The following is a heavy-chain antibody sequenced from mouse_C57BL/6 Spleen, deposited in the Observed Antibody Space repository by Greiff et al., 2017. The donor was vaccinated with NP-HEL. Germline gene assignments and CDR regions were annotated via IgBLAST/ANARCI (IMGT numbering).Heavy chain of an antibody. CDR3: ARTGDSSGYSYAMDY. V-gene: IGHV5-17*01. Sequence: EVQLVESGGGLVKPGGSLKLSCAASGFTFSDYGMHWVRQAPEKGLEWVAYISSGSSTIYYADTVKGRFTISRDNAKNTLFLQMTSLRSEDTAMYYCARTGDSSGYSYAMDYWGQGTSVTVSS. J-gene: IGHJ4*01. CDR1: GFTFSDYG. CDR2: ISSGSSTI. D-gene: IGHD3-2*02.